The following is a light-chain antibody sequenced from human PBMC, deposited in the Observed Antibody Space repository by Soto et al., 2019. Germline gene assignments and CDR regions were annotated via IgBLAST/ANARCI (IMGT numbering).Light chain of an antibody. V-gene: IGKV1-5*01. CDR2: DVS. Sequence: DIQMTQPPSTLSASIGDRVTITCRASRSISKWLAWYQQKPGKAPKLLIYDVSSLKSAVPLRFSGSGSGTEFTLTISSLQPEDFATYYCQQYNTYWTFGQGTKVDIK. J-gene: IGKJ1*01. CDR3: QQYNTYWT. CDR1: RSISKW.